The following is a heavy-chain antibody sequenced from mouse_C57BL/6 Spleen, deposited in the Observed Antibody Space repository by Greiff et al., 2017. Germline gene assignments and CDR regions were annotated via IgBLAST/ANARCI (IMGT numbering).Heavy chain of an antibody. Sequence: VQLQESGAELVRPGASVTLSCKASGYTFTDYEMHWVKQTPVHGLEWIGAIDPETGGTAYNQKFKGKAILTADKSSSTAYMELRSLTSEDSAVYYVTRSGGYDGAWFAYWGQGTLGTVSA. V-gene: IGHV1-15*01. CDR1: GYTFTDYE. J-gene: IGHJ3*01. CDR3: TRSGGYDGAWFAY. CDR2: IDPETGGT. D-gene: IGHD2-2*01.